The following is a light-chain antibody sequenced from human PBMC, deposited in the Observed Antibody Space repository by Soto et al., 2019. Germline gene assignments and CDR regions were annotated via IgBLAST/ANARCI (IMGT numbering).Light chain of an antibody. CDR1: SSDLGNYIF. V-gene: IGLV2-14*01. CDR2: DIN. CDR3: VSYTTSASYV. Sequence: QSVLTQPASVSGSPGQSITISCTGTSSDLGNYIFVSWYRQHPGKAPKLMIYDINNRPSGVSNRFSGSKSGNTASLTISGLQAEDEADYYCVSYTTSASYVFGPGTKVTVL. J-gene: IGLJ1*01.